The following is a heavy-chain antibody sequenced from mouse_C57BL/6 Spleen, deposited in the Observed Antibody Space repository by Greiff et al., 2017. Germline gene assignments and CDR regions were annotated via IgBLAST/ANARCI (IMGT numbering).Heavy chain of an antibody. D-gene: IGHD2-1*01. CDR3: ARGEKAYGNYVDY. CDR1: GYTFTSYW. V-gene: IGHV1-55*01. Sequence: QVQLKQPGAELVKPGASVKMSCKASGYTFTSYWITWVKQRPGQGLEWIGDIYPGSGSTNYNEKFKSKATLTVDTSSSTAYMQLSSLTSEDSAVYYCARGEKAYGNYVDYWGQGTTLTVSS. CDR2: IYPGSGST. J-gene: IGHJ2*01.